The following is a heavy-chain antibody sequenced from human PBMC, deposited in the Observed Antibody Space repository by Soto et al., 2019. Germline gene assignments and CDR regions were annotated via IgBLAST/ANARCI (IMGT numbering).Heavy chain of an antibody. CDR2: ISRTGST. CDR1: GGSIDSSNW. J-gene: IGHJ4*02. V-gene: IGHV4-4*02. CDR3: SKWDLMAF. Sequence: SETLSLTCTVSGGSIDSSNWWTWARQTPGKGLEWIGEISRTGSTNYNPSLGGRVTMSVDRSNNQFFLKVNSVIAADTVVYYCSKWDLMAFWGQG. D-gene: IGHD1-26*01.